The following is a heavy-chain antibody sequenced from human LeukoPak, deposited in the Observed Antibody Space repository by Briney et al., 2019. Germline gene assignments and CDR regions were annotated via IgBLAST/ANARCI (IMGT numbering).Heavy chain of an antibody. D-gene: IGHD5-24*01. V-gene: IGHV4-39*01. CDR3: ARQAGGGWLQSPFDY. CDR2: IYYSGST. J-gene: IGHJ4*02. Sequence: PSETLSLTCILSGGSISSSSYYWGWIRQPPGKGLEWIGSIYYSGSTYYNPSLKSRVTISVDTSKNQFSLKLSSVTAADTAVYYCARQAGGGWLQSPFDYWGQGTLVTVSS. CDR1: GGSISSSSYY.